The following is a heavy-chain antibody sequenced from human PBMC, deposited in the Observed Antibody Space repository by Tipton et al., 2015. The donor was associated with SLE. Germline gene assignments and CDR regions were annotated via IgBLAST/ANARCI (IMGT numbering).Heavy chain of an antibody. J-gene: IGHJ4*02. V-gene: IGHV1-24*01. CDR3: ATISAGLGDYFDY. CDR2: FDREDDET. Sequence: QLVQSGAEVKKPGASVKVSCKASGYTFTGYYMHWVRQAPGKGLEWMGGFDREDDETMYTQNLQGRVTMTEDTSADTAYMELTFLTSEDTAIYYCATISAGLGDYFDYWGQGTLVTVSS. D-gene: IGHD3-16*01. CDR1: GYTFTGYY.